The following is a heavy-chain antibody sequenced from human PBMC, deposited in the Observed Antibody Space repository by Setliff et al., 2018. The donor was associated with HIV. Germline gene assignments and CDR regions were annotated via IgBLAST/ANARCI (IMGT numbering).Heavy chain of an antibody. V-gene: IGHV3-23*01. CDR1: GFTFSNYA. CDR3: AKAWGSGYPSFESALMFDV. D-gene: IGHD3-16*01. J-gene: IGHJ4*02. Sequence: GGSLRLSCAASGFTFSNYAMTWVRQAPGKGLEWVSAISGSGGSTYYTDSVKGRFTISRDNSNNALHLQMHSLTAEDTAAYYCAKAWGSGYPSFESALMFDVRGQGTLVTSPQ. CDR2: ISGSGGST.